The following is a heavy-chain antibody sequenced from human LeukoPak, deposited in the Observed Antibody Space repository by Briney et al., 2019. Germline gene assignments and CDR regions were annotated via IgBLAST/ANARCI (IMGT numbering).Heavy chain of an antibody. CDR2: IKSKTDGCTT. V-gene: IGHV3-15*01. J-gene: IGHJ4*02. Sequence: PGGSLRLSCAASGFTFSQAWMSWVGQAPGKGLEWVGRIKSKTDGCTTDYAAPVKGRFNISRDDSKNTLYLQMNSLKTEDTAVYYCTTDGRAPYGDYGYWGQGTLVTVSS. CDR1: GFTFSQAW. D-gene: IGHD4-17*01. CDR3: TTDGRAPYGDYGY.